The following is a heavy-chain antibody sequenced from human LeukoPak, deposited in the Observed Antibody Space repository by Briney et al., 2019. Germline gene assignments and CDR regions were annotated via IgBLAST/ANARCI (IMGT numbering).Heavy chain of an antibody. Sequence: GGSLRLSCAASGFTFSDYYMSWIRQAPGKGLEWVSYISSSGSTIYYADSVKGRFTISRDNAKNSVYLQMNSLRAEDTAVYYCASNPSSSTTDDYWGQGTLVTVSS. D-gene: IGHD6-6*01. CDR1: GFTFSDYY. CDR2: ISSSGSTI. V-gene: IGHV3-11*04. CDR3: ASNPSSSTTDDY. J-gene: IGHJ4*02.